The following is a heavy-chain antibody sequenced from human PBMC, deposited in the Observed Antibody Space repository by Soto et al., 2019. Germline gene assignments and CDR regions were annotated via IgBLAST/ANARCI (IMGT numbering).Heavy chain of an antibody. Sequence: QVHLQESGPGVVKASETLSLTCSLSGGSTSGKYWSWIRQSAGKGLEWIGRIYSSGRTHSNPSLGSRVSMSVAQNSFSLRLTSVTAAATAIYYCARDFDVNTALDYWYFDLWGRGTQVSVSS. CDR2: IYSSGRT. V-gene: IGHV4-4*07. CDR1: GGSTSGKY. J-gene: IGHJ2*01. D-gene: IGHD3-9*01. CDR3: ARDFDVNTALDYWYFDL.